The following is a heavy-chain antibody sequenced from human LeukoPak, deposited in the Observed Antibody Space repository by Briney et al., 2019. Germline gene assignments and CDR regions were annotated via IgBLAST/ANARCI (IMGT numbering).Heavy chain of an antibody. CDR3: AKDFARIGGGYNWGGHYIDV. CDR1: GFTFSSYG. J-gene: IGHJ6*03. V-gene: IGHV3-33*06. Sequence: GRSLRLSCAASGFTFSSYGMHWVRQAPGKGLEWVAVIWYDGSNKYYADSVKGRFTISRDNSKNTLYLQMNSLRAEDTGVYYCAKDFARIGGGYNWGGHYIDVWGKGTTVTVS. D-gene: IGHD5-24*01. CDR2: IWYDGSNK.